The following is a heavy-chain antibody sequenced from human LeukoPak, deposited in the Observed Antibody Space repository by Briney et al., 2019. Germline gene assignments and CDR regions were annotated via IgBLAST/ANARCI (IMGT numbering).Heavy chain of an antibody. CDR2: ISSSGNII. D-gene: IGHD3-10*01. CDR3: ARVYYGSGSYYRY. CDR1: GFTFSDYY. V-gene: IGHV3-11*01. Sequence: PGGSLRLSYAASGFTFSDYYMNWIRQAPGKGLEWVAYISSSGNIIYYADSVRGRFTISRDNAKNSLYLEMNSLRAEDTAVYYCARVYYGSGSYYRYWGQGTLVTVSS. J-gene: IGHJ4*02.